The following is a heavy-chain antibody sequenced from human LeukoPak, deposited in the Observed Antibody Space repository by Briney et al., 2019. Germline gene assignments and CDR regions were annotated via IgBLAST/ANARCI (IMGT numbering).Heavy chain of an antibody. D-gene: IGHD3-10*01. CDR3: ARERMVRGVIGPGYYYGMDV. Sequence: PSETLSLTCTVSGGSISSYYWSWIRQPAGKGLEWIGRIYTSGSTNYNPSLKSRVTMSVDTSKNQFSLKLSSVTAADTAVYYCARERMVRGVIGPGYYYGMDVWGQGTTVTVSS. V-gene: IGHV4-4*07. J-gene: IGHJ6*02. CDR1: GGSISSYY. CDR2: IYTSGST.